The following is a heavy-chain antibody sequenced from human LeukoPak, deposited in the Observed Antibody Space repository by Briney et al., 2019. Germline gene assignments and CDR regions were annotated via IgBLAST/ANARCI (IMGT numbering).Heavy chain of an antibody. CDR3: ARVGSSGGDWFDP. D-gene: IGHD6-19*01. V-gene: IGHV1-18*04. CDR1: GYTFTGYY. Sequence: ASVKVSCKASGYTFTGYYMHWVRQAPGQGLEWMGWISAYNGNTNYAQKLQGRVTMTTDTSTSTAYMELRSLRSDDTAVYYCARVGSSGGDWFDPWGQGTLVTVSS. CDR2: ISAYNGNT. J-gene: IGHJ5*02.